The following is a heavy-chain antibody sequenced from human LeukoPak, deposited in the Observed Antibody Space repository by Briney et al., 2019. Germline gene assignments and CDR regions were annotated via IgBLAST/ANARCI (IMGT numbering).Heavy chain of an antibody. Sequence: PSQTLSLTCTVSGHSISSDSYSSSWIPQPAGKGLEWIGRIYTSVSTDYNPSLKSRVTISVDTSKNQFPLKLSSVTAADTAVYYCARERRYFDLWGRGTLVTVSS. V-gene: IGHV4-61*02. CDR2: IYTSVST. CDR1: GHSISSDSYS. J-gene: IGHJ2*01. CDR3: ARERRYFDL.